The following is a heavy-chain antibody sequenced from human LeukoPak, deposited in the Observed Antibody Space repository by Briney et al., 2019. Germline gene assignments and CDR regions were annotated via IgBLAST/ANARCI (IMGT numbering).Heavy chain of an antibody. CDR3: ASSYYDSSGYKGFDY. J-gene: IGHJ4*02. V-gene: IGHV1-69*04. CDR1: GCTFSSYA. Sequence: ASVKVSCKASGCTFSSYAISWVRQAPGQGLEWMGRIIPILGIANYAQKFQDRVTITADKSTTTAYMELSSLRSDDTAVYYCASSYYDSSGYKGFDYWGQGTLVTVSS. D-gene: IGHD3-22*01. CDR2: IIPILGIA.